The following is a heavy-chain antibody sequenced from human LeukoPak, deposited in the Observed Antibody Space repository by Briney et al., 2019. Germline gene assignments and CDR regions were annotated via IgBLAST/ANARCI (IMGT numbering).Heavy chain of an antibody. J-gene: IGHJ5*02. CDR2: LSSDDRNK. Sequence: GGSLRLSCAASGFTFSRFVMHWVRQAPGKGLEWVAVLSSDDRNKYNADSVRGRFTISRDNPRNTLYLQMNSLRAEDTAVYYCARVSGWVAREGFDPWGQGTLVTVSS. CDR1: GFTFSRFV. D-gene: IGHD3-10*01. CDR3: ARVSGWVAREGFDP. V-gene: IGHV3-30*01.